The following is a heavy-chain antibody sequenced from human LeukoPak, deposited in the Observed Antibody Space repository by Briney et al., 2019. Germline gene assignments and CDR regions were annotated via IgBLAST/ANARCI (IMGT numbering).Heavy chain of an antibody. CDR3: ARESYYDILTGSSLFDY. CDR2: ISSSSSTI. V-gene: IGHV3-48*01. CDR1: GFTFSSYS. J-gene: IGHJ4*02. Sequence: GGSLRLSCAASGFTFSSYSMNWVRQAPGKGLEWVSYISSSSSTIYYADSVKGRFTISKDNAKNSLYLQMNSLRAEDTAVYYCARESYYDILTGSSLFDYWGQGTLVTVSS. D-gene: IGHD3-9*01.